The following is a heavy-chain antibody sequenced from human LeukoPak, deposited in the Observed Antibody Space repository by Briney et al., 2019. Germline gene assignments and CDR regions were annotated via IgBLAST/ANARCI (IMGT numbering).Heavy chain of an antibody. CDR2: ISNGKT. CDR3: VREAGYCAPVCVKTNWFDP. Sequence: GGSLRLSCAASGFPFSSHAMSWVRQPPGKGLEWVAAISNGKTSYAVSVRGRFAISRDDSTNTVYLHMNSLRDEDTALYHCVREAGYCAPVCVKTNWFDPWGQGTLVTVSS. J-gene: IGHJ5*02. V-gene: IGHV3-23*01. D-gene: IGHD2-15*01. CDR1: GFPFSSHA.